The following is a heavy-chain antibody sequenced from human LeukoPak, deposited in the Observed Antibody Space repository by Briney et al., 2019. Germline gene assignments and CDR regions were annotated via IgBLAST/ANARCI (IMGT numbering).Heavy chain of an antibody. Sequence: SETLSLTCTVSGYSISTGYYWGWIRQPPGKGLEWIGSMYHSGSTYYNPSLKSRVTMSADTSKNQFSLKLNSVTAADTAVYYCAGVLDYYGSGTRDFDYWGQGILVTVSS. CDR3: AGVLDYYGSGTRDFDY. J-gene: IGHJ4*02. CDR2: MYHSGST. D-gene: IGHD3-10*01. CDR1: GYSISTGYY. V-gene: IGHV4-38-2*02.